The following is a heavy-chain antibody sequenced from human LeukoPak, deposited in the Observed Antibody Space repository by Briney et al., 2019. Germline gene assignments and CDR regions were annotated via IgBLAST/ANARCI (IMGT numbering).Heavy chain of an antibody. CDR3: ARLTPNWFDP. Sequence: PGGSLRLSCAASGFTFSSYGMHWVRQAPGKGLEWVAFIRYDGSNKYYADSVKGRFTISRDNSKNTLYLQMNGLRAEDTAVYYCARLTPNWFDPWGQGTLVTVSS. CDR2: IRYDGSNK. V-gene: IGHV3-30*02. D-gene: IGHD3-16*01. CDR1: GFTFSSYG. J-gene: IGHJ5*02.